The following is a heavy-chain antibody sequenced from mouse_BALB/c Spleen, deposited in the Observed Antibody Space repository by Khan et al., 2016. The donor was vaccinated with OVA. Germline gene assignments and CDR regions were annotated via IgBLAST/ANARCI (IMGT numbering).Heavy chain of an antibody. V-gene: IGHV3-8*02. J-gene: IGHJ2*01. CDR1: GDSITSGY. Sequence: EVQLQESGPSLVKPSQTLSLTCSVTGDSITSGYWNWIRKFPGNKLEYMGYISSSDSTFYNPSLKSRISITRDTSKNQYYLQLNSVTTEDTATYYDARRNYRYDGYFDYWGQGTTLTVSS. CDR3: ARRNYRYDGYFDY. D-gene: IGHD2-14*01. CDR2: ISSSDST.